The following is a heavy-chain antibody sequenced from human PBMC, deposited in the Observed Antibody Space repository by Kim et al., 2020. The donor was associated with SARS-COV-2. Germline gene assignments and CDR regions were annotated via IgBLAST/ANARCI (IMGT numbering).Heavy chain of an antibody. J-gene: IGHJ4*02. Sequence: EYAASVEGRFTISRDDAKRTAYLEMNSLKTDDTAVYFCTRGTVTQWGYFDSWGQGSHVTVSS. D-gene: IGHD4-17*01. CDR3: TRGTVTQWGYFDS. V-gene: IGHV3-49*02.